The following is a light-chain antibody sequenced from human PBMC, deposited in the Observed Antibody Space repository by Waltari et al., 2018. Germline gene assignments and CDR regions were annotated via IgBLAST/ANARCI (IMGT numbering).Light chain of an antibody. CDR2: AAS. J-gene: IGKJ1*01. CDR3: LQDSSYPWT. V-gene: IGKV1-17*03. Sequence: DIQMTQSPSAVSASVGDRVTTTCRASQGISNYLAWFQQKPGKAPKRLIFAASSLQSGVPSRFSGSGSATEFTLTITNLQPEDFGTYYCLQDSSYPWTFGQGTRVDI. CDR1: QGISNY.